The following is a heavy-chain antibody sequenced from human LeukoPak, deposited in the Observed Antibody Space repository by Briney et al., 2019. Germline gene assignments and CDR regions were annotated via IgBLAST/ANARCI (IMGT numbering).Heavy chain of an antibody. CDR3: AKGGYSIAAYYYYYYMDV. CDR2: ITSSSSYI. V-gene: IGHV3-21*04. Sequence: PGGSLRLSCAASGFTFNTYNMNWVRQAPGQGLEWDSSITSSSSYIYYADSVKGRFTISRDNSKNTLYLQMNSLRAEDTAVYYCAKGGYSIAAYYYYYYMDVWGKGTTVTVSS. J-gene: IGHJ6*03. D-gene: IGHD6-25*01. CDR1: GFTFNTYN.